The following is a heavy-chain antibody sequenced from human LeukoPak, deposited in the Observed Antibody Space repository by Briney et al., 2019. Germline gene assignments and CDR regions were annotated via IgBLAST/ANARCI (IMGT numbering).Heavy chain of an antibody. J-gene: IGHJ6*02. D-gene: IGHD2-2*02. V-gene: IGHV3-7*02. CDR1: GFTFSSYW. Sequence: GGSLRLSCAASGFTFSSYWMSWVRQAPGRGLEWVANIKQDGSEKYYVDSVKGRFTISRDNAKNSLYLQMNSLRAEDTAVYYCARGPYCSSTSCYRETDGMDVWGQGTTVTVSS. CDR3: ARGPYCSSTSCYRETDGMDV. CDR2: IKQDGSEK.